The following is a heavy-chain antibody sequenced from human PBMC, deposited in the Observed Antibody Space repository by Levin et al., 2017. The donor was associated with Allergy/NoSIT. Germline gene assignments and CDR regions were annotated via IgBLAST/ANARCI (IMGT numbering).Heavy chain of an antibody. Sequence: GGSLRLSCAASGFSFSSSDMNWVRQAPGKGLEWVSYTSRTSSHIYYADSVRGRFTIFRDNAKNSLYLQMDSLTAEDTAVYYCARDRTGLARMGGMDVWGQGSSVTVSS. CDR1: GFSFSSSD. D-gene: IGHD3-16*01. CDR3: ARDRTGLARMGGMDV. J-gene: IGHJ6*02. V-gene: IGHV3-21*01. CDR2: TSRTSSHI.